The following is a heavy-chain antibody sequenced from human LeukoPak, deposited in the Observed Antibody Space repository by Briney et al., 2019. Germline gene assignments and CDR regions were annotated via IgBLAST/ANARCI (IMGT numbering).Heavy chain of an antibody. J-gene: IGHJ3*02. Sequence: GASVKVSCKASGGTFSSYAISWVRQAPGQGLEWMGRIIPIFGIANYAQKFQGRVTITADKSTSTAYMGLSSLRSEDTAVYYCARGGGSYSDDAFDIWGQGTMVTVSS. CDR2: IIPIFGIA. V-gene: IGHV1-69*04. CDR3: ARGGGSYSDDAFDI. D-gene: IGHD1-26*01. CDR1: GGTFSSYA.